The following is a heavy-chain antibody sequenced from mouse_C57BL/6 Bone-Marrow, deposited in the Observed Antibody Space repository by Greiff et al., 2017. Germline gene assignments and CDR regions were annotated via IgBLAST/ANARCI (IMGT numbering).Heavy chain of an antibody. Sequence: VMLVESGPGLVQPSQSLSITCTVSGFSLTSYGVHWVRQSPGKGLEWLGVIWRGGSTDYNAAFMSRLSITKDNSKSQVFCKMNSLQAEDTAIYYCARTGGAMDYWGQGTSVTVSS. CDR2: IWRGGST. J-gene: IGHJ4*01. V-gene: IGHV2-5*01. CDR3: ARTGGAMDY. CDR1: GFSLTSYG.